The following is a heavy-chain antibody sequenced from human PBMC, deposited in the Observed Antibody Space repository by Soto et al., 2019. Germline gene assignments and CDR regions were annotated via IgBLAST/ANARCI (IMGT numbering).Heavy chain of an antibody. CDR3: ARDLAARLRYYYYGMDV. J-gene: IGHJ6*02. CDR1: GGTFSSYA. Sequence: SVKVSCKASGGTFSSYAISWVRQAPGQGLEWMGGIIPIFGTANYAQKFQGRVTITADESTSTAYMELSSLRSEDTAVYYCARDLAARLRYYYYGMDVWGQGTTVTISS. CDR2: IIPIFGTA. V-gene: IGHV1-69*13. D-gene: IGHD6-6*01.